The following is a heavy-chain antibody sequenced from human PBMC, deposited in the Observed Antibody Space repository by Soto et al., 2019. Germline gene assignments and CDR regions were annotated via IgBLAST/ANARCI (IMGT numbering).Heavy chain of an antibody. CDR2: IYYRGST. V-gene: IGHV4-61*01. J-gene: IGHJ5*02. CDR3: ARDFGRKLDP. D-gene: IGHD3-3*01. Sequence: QVQLQESGPGLVKPSETLSLTCTVSGDSVSSDSYYWSWIRQPPGKGLEWIGHIYYRGSTHYNPSPKSRVTLSVDTPKDQVSLKLGAVTAADTAVYYCARDFGRKLDPWGQGTLVTVSS. CDR1: GDSVSSDSYY.